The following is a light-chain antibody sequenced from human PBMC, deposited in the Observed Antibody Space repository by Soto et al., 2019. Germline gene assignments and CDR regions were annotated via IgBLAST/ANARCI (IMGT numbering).Light chain of an antibody. Sequence: AIQLTQSPSSLSASVGDRVTITCRASQGISSALAWYQQKPGKAPKLLIYDASSLESGVPSRFSGSGSGTDFTLTISSLQPEDFATYSCLQHYSYPWTFGQGTKVDIK. V-gene: IGKV1-13*02. CDR1: QGISSA. CDR2: DAS. CDR3: LQHYSYPWT. J-gene: IGKJ1*01.